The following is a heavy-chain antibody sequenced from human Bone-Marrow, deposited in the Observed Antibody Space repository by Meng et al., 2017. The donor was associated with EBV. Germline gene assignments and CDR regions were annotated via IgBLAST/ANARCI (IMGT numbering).Heavy chain of an antibody. CDR3: ARASDYGNDLDY. Sequence: QVQLEQSVAEVKKPGASVKVSCKASGYTFTGHYMHWVRQAPGQGLEWMGRIDPNSGGADYAQKFQGGVTMTRDTSISTFYMELSRLTSDDTAVYFCARASDYGNDLDYWGQGTLVTVSS. J-gene: IGHJ4*02. CDR2: IDPNSGGA. V-gene: IGHV1-2*06. D-gene: IGHD4-11*01. CDR1: GYTFTGHY.